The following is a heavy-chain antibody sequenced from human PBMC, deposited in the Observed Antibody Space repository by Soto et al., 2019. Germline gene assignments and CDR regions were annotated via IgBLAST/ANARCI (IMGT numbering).Heavy chain of an antibody. CDR2: INHSGST. CDR3: ARDVTTYYYDSSGYPPSYYFDY. CDR1: GGSFSGYY. Sequence: PSETLSLTCAVYGGSFSGYYWSWIRQPPGKGLEWIGEINHSGSTNYNPSLKSRVTISVDTSKYQFSLKLSSVTAADTAVYYCARDVTTYYYDSSGYPPSYYFDYWGQGTLVTVSS. V-gene: IGHV4-34*09. J-gene: IGHJ4*02. D-gene: IGHD3-22*01.